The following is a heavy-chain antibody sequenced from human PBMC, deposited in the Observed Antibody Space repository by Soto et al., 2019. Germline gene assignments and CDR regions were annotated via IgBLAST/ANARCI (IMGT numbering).Heavy chain of an antibody. CDR2: ISGSGGST. V-gene: IGHV3-23*01. CDR3: AQDQEYGSGSYDGMDV. Sequence: WGSLGLSCAASGVRLSSDSVGWVRPAPGKGLEWVSAISGSGGSTYYADSVKGRFTISRDNSKNTLYLQMNSLRAEDTAVYYCAQDQEYGSGSYDGMDVWGQGTTVTVSS. J-gene: IGHJ6*02. CDR1: GVRLSSDS. D-gene: IGHD3-10*01.